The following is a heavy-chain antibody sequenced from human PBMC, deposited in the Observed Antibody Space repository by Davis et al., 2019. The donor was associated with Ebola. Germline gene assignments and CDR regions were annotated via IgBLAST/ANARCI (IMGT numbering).Heavy chain of an antibody. J-gene: IGHJ5*01. D-gene: IGHD5/OR15-5a*01. CDR3: ARDSGAFYVDS. CDR1: GFTFSSYE. CDR2: ISSSGSTI. V-gene: IGHV3-48*03. Sequence: GGSLRLSCAASGFTFSSYEMNWVRQAPGKGLEWVSYISSSGSTIYYADSVKGRFIISRDNAKGSLFLQMNHLRADDTAVYFCARDSGAFYVDSWGQGTLVTVSS.